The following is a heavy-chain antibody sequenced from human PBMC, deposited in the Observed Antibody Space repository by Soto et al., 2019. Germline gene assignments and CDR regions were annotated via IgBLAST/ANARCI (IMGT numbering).Heavy chain of an antibody. CDR1: GGSISSYY. V-gene: IGHV4-34*01. CDR2: INHSGST. CDR3: ARDKITGLFDY. Sequence: SETLSLTCTVSGGSISSYYWTWIRQPPGTGLEWIGEINHSGSTNYNPSLKSRVTISVDTSKNQFSLKLTSVTAADTAVYHCARDKITGLFDYWGQGTLVTVSS. J-gene: IGHJ4*02. D-gene: IGHD2-8*02.